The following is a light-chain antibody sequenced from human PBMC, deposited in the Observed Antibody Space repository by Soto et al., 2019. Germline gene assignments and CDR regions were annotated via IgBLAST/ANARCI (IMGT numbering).Light chain of an antibody. CDR3: RRYKIYSWA. J-gene: IGKJ1*01. CDR1: QTIRNW. V-gene: IGKV1-5*03. Sequence: DIQVYQKLASASCSERDRVSVTCRASQTIRNWLGWYQQKPGKAPKLLIYKASTLQSGVPSRFSVSGSGTEFTLTISVLAPEDFGSYDCRRYKIYSWACGRGTKVDIK. CDR2: KAS.